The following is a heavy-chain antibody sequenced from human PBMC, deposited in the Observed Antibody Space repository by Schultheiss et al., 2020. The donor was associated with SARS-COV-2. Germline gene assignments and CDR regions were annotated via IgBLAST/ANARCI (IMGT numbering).Heavy chain of an antibody. Sequence: SQTLSLTCTVSGGSISSYYWSWIRQPPGKGLEWIGYIYYSGSTYCNPSLKSRVTISVDTSKNQFSLKLSSVTAADTAVYYCARQWSDDSGSYGYWGQGTLVTVSS. V-gene: IGHV4-59*08. CDR2: IYYSGST. J-gene: IGHJ4*02. D-gene: IGHD1-26*01. CDR1: GGSISSYY. CDR3: ARQWSDDSGSYGY.